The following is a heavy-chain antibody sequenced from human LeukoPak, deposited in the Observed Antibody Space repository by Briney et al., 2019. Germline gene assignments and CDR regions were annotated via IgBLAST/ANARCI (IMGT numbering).Heavy chain of an antibody. CDR3: ARLRRTTVVTLYFDY. Sequence: ASVKVSCKASGYTFTGYYMHWVRQAPGQGLEWRGWINPNSGGTNYAQKFQGRVTMTRDTSISTAYMELSRLRSDDTAVYYCARLRRTTVVTLYFDYWGQGTLVTVSS. V-gene: IGHV1-2*02. CDR2: INPNSGGT. CDR1: GYTFTGYY. D-gene: IGHD4-23*01. J-gene: IGHJ4*02.